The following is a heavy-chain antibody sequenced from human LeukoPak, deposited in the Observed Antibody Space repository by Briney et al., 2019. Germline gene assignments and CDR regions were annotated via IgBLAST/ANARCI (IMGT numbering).Heavy chain of an antibody. Sequence: SETLSLTCTVSGGSISSSSYYWSWIRQPPGKGLEWIGEINHSGSTNYNPSLKSRVTISVDTSKNQFSLKLSSVTAADTAVYYCARGSYGLLDLGWFDPWGQGTLVTVSS. CDR3: ARGSYGLLDLGWFDP. J-gene: IGHJ5*02. D-gene: IGHD5-18*01. V-gene: IGHV4-39*07. CDR1: GGSISSSSYY. CDR2: INHSGST.